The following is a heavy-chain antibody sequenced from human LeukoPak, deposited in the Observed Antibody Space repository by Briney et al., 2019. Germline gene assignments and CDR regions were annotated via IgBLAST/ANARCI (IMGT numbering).Heavy chain of an antibody. V-gene: IGHV3-30-3*01. D-gene: IGHD3-9*01. J-gene: IGHJ3*02. CDR3: AKGSRYFDWVGAFDI. CDR2: ISYDGSNK. CDR1: GFTFSDYT. Sequence: PGGSLRLSCAASGFTFSDYTVHWVRQAPGKGLEWVAVISYDGSNKFYADSVKGRFTISRDTSKNTLYLQMNSLRTEDTAVYYCAKGSRYFDWVGAFDIWGQGTMVTVSS.